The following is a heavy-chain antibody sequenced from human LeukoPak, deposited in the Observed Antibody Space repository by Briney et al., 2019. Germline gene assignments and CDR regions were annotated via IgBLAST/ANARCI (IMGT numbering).Heavy chain of an antibody. CDR3: ARAQSGSYYPGYAFDI. J-gene: IGHJ3*02. CDR1: GFTFSSYD. Sequence: TGGSLRLSCAASGFTFSSYDMHWVRQATGKGLEWVSAIGTAGDTYYPGSVKGRFTISRENAKNSLYLQMNSLRAEDRAVYYCARAQSGSYYPGYAFDIWGQGTMVTVSS. D-gene: IGHD1-26*01. V-gene: IGHV3-13*01. CDR2: IGTAGDT.